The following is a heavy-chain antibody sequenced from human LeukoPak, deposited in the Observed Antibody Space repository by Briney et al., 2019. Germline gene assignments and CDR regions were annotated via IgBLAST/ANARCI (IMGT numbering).Heavy chain of an antibody. V-gene: IGHV5-51*07. CDR3: AITGYSSNWEYF. J-gene: IGHJ4*02. D-gene: IGHD6-13*01. CDR1: GYTLTRYW. Sequence: GESLKISCKVSGYTLTRYWIGWAHQMPGKGLEWMGIINPYDSDTQYSPSSQGHVIISVDRSITTAYLQWSSLEASDSAMYYCAITGYSSNWEYFWGQGTLVTVSS. CDR2: INPYDSDT.